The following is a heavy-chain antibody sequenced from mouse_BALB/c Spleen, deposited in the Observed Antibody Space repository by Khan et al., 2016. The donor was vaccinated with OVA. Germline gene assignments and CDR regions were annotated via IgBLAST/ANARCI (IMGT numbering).Heavy chain of an antibody. J-gene: IGHJ2*01. V-gene: IGHV5-6-5*01. CDR2: ISSGGST. Sequence: EVELVESGGSSVKPGGSLKLSCAVSGFTFSSYVMSWVRQTPEKRLEWVASISSGGSTYYPDSVKGRFTISRDNAGNIVNLQMSSLRSEDMAIYYCAREAYRYDEYYFDYWGQGTTLTVSS. CDR1: GFTFSSYV. CDR3: AREAYRYDEYYFDY. D-gene: IGHD2-14*01.